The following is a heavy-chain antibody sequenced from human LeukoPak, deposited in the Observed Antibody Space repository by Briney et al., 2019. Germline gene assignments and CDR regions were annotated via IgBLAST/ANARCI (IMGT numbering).Heavy chain of an antibody. J-gene: IGHJ4*02. CDR1: GFTFSSYG. CDR3: AKALYYYGSGSYPFDY. V-gene: IGHV3-30*02. D-gene: IGHD3-10*01. CDR2: IRYDGSNK. Sequence: GGSLRLSCAASGFTFSSYGMHWVRQDPGKRLEWAAFIRYDGSNKYYADSVKGRFTISRDNSKNTLYLQMNSLRAEDTAVYYCAKALYYYGSGSYPFDYWGQGTLVTVSS.